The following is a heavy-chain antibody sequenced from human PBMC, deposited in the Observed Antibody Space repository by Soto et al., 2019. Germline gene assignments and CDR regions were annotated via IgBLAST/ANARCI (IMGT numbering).Heavy chain of an antibody. J-gene: IGHJ4*02. Sequence: GGSLRLSCAASGFTFSSYAMSWVRQAPGKGLEWVSAISGSGGSTYYADSVKGRFTISRDNSKNTLYLQMNSLRAEDTAVYYCAKDQSGIAVAVDYFDYWGQGTLVTVSS. V-gene: IGHV3-23*01. CDR1: GFTFSSYA. D-gene: IGHD6-19*01. CDR3: AKDQSGIAVAVDYFDY. CDR2: ISGSGGST.